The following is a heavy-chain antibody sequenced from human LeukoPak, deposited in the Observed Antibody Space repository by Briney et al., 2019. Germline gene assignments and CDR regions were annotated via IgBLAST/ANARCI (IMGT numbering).Heavy chain of an antibody. V-gene: IGHV3-7*01. Sequence: GGSLRLSCAASHFTFTTYRMSWVRQAPGKGLEWVANIKPDGSETYYVDSVKGRFTISRDNAKNSLYLQMDSLRAEDTAMYYCAREFNSFLADCSGGQCLFMSWGQGVLVTVSS. D-gene: IGHD2-15*01. CDR2: IKPDGSET. J-gene: IGHJ4*02. CDR1: HFTFTTYR. CDR3: AREFNSFLADCSGGQCLFMS.